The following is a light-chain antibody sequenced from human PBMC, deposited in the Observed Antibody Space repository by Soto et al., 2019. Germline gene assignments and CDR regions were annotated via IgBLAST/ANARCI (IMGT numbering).Light chain of an antibody. J-gene: IGKJ1*01. CDR2: FGS. V-gene: IGKV2-28*01. Sequence: DIVMTQSPLSLPVTPGEPASISCSSSQSLLQSNGYNYLDWYLQKPGQSPQLLIFFGSYRASGVPHRFSSSGSGTDFTLKIRSVEAEDVGIYYCMQSQQTPPTFGQGTRVEIK. CDR1: QSLLQSNGYNY. CDR3: MQSQQTPPT.